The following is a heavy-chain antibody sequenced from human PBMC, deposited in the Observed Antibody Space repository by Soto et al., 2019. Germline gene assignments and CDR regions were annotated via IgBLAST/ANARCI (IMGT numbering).Heavy chain of an antibody. CDR1: GFTFSDSA. J-gene: IGHJ4*02. V-gene: IGHV3-73*02. D-gene: IGHD2-21*01. Sequence: EVQLVESGGGLVQPGGSLKLSCAASGFTFSDSAMHWVRQASGKGLEWVGRIRSKANNYATVYAASVKGRFTISRDDSKNTAFLQMNSLKTEDTAVYYCARLWSERAPNFDYWGQGTLVTVSS. CDR3: ARLWSERAPNFDY. CDR2: IRSKANNYAT.